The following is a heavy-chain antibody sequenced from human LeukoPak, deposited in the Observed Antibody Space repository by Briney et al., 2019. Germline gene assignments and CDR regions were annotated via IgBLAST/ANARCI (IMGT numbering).Heavy chain of an antibody. CDR3: ARESFGDYYDSSGYPLFDY. D-gene: IGHD3-22*01. V-gene: IGHV1-46*01. CDR1: GYTFTSYY. CDR2: IIPSGGST. Sequence: ASVKVSCKASGYTFTSYYMHWVRQAPGQGIEWLGIIIPSGGSTSYAQKFQGRVTMTRGTSTSTVYMELSNLRSEDTAVYYCARESFGDYYDSSGYPLFDYWGQGTLVTVSS. J-gene: IGHJ4*02.